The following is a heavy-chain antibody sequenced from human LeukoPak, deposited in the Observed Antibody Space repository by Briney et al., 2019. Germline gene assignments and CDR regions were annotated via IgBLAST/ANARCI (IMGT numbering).Heavy chain of an antibody. CDR3: AKDAAVGSGGYYYVPPLYYFHY. Sequence: GGSLRLSCAASGFTFSDYWMTWVRQAPGKGLQWVANIKDDGSETYYVDSAKGRFTISRDNAKNSLYLQMNSLRAEDTAVYYCAKDAAVGSGGYYYVPPLYYFHYWGQGTLVTVSS. J-gene: IGHJ4*02. V-gene: IGHV3-7*01. CDR1: GFTFSDYW. D-gene: IGHD3-22*01. CDR2: IKDDGSET.